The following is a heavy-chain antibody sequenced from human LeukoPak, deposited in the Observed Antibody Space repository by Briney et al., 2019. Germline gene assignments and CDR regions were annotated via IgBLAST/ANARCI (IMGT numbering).Heavy chain of an antibody. Sequence: SETLSLTCAVYGGSFSGYYWSWIRQPPGKGLEWIGEINHSGSTNYNPSLESRVTISVDTSKNQFSLKLSSVTAADTAVYYCARSRDYYGMDVWGQGTTVTVSS. CDR2: INHSGST. V-gene: IGHV4-34*01. CDR1: GGSFSGYY. D-gene: IGHD2-2*01. J-gene: IGHJ6*02. CDR3: ARSRDYYGMDV.